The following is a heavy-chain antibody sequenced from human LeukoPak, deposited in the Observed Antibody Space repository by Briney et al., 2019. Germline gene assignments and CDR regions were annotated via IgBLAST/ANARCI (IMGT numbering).Heavy chain of an antibody. V-gene: IGHV1-69*05. CDR2: IIPIFGTA. D-gene: IGHD5-24*01. J-gene: IGHJ4*02. CDR1: AGTFSIYA. CDR3: AREVGDGYNTIFDY. Sequence: SVKVSFKGSAGTFSIYAISWVRQAPAQGLELMGRIIPIFGTANYAQKFQGRVTITTYESTSTAYMELSSMRSEDTAVYYCAREVGDGYNTIFDYWGQGTLVTVSS.